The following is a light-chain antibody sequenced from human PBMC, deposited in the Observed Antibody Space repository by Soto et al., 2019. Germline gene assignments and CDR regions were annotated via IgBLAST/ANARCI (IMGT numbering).Light chain of an antibody. CDR2: KAS. CDR3: QQYNSYPWT. Sequence: DIQMTQSPSTLSASVGDRVTITCRASQSISSWLAWYQQPPGKAPKLLIYKASSLESGVPSRFSASGSGTEFTLTISSLQPEDFATYYCQQYNSYPWTFGQGTKVEIK. CDR1: QSISSW. J-gene: IGKJ1*01. V-gene: IGKV1-5*03.